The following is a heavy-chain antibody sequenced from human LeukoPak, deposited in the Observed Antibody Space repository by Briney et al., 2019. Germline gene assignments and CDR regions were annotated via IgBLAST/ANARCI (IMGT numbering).Heavy chain of an antibody. J-gene: IGHJ6*03. CDR3: ARGPPRGKYYYMDV. CDR1: GFTFSSFD. D-gene: IGHD1-1*01. CDR2: IGTASDT. Sequence: SGGSLRLSCAASGFTFSSFDMNWVRQPTGQGLEWVSPIGTASDTYYPGSVEGRFTLSRDNAKNSLYLQMNSLTAGDTAVYYCARGPPRGKYYYMDVWGKGTTVTVSS. V-gene: IGHV3-13*01.